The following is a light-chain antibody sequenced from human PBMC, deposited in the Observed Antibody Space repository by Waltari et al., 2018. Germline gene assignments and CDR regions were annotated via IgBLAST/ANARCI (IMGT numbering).Light chain of an antibody. CDR3: QQRRSWPLT. J-gene: IGKJ4*01. CDR1: QPVNRF. CDR2: DVS. Sequence: EIVLTQSLATLSLSPGESATLPCRASQPVNRFLAWYRQQPGQPPELLIYDVSNRATDIPARFSGGGSGTDFTLTINSLQPEDFAVYYCQQRRSWPLTFGGGTKVEIK. V-gene: IGKV3-11*01.